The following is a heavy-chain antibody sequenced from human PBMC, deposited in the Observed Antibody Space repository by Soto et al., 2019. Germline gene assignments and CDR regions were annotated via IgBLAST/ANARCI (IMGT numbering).Heavy chain of an antibody. CDR2: IYWDDDK. D-gene: IGHD6-19*01. J-gene: IGHJ4*02. CDR1: GFSLSSTRMA. V-gene: IGHV2-5*02. CDR3: AHIVVSGVGYYFDY. Sequence: QITLKESGPTLVKPTPALTLTCTFSGFSLSSTRMAVGWIRQPPGKALEWLALIYWDDDKRYSPFLKSSLTITKDTSKNQVVITMSNMDTVDTARYYCAHIVVSGVGYYFDYWGQGTLVTVSS.